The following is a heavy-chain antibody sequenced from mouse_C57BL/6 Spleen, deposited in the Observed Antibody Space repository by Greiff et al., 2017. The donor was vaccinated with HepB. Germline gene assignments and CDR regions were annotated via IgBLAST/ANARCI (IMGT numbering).Heavy chain of an antibody. V-gene: IGHV1-55*01. CDR2: IYPGSGST. J-gene: IGHJ4*01. CDR3: AREGSSGPHYYAMDY. CDR1: GYTFTSYW. Sequence: QVQLKQPGAELVKPGASVKMSCKASGYTFTSYWITWVKQRPGQGLEWIGDIYPGSGSTNYNEKFKSKATLTVDTSSSTAYMQLSSLTSEASAVYYCAREGSSGPHYYAMDYWGQGTSVTVSS. D-gene: IGHD3-2*02.